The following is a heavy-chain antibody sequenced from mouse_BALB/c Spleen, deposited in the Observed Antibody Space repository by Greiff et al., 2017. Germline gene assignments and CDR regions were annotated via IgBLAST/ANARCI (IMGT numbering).Heavy chain of an antibody. CDR2: IDPSDSYT. D-gene: IGHD2-4*01. V-gene: IGHV1-69*02. J-gene: IGHJ2*01. CDR1: GYTFTSYW. Sequence: QVQLQQPGAELVKPGASVKLSCKASGYTFTSYWMHWVKQRPGQGLEWIGEIDPSDSYTNYNQKFKGKATLTVDKSSSTAYMQLSSLTSENSAVYDGARWGSTRITTNFDDGGQGTTLTVAS. CDR3: ARWGSTRITTNFDD.